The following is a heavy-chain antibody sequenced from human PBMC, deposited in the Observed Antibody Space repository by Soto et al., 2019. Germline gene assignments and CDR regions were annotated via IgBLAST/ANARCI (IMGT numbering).Heavy chain of an antibody. D-gene: IGHD3-9*01. V-gene: IGHV4-39*01. CDR2: IYYSGST. CDR1: GGSISSSSYY. Sequence: KPSETLSLTCTVSGGSISSSSYYWGWIRQPPGKGLEWIGSIYYSGSTYYNPSLKSRVTISVDTSKNQFSLKLSSVTAADTAVYYCASLDINDSNYGMDVWGQGTTVTVSS. CDR3: ASLDINDSNYGMDV. J-gene: IGHJ6*02.